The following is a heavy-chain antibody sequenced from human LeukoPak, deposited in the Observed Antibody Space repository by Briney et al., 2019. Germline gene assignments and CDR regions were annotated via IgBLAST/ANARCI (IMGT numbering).Heavy chain of an antibody. CDR2: INPNSGGT. V-gene: IGHV1-2*02. J-gene: IGHJ3*02. CDR1: GYTFTGYY. Sequence: ASVKVSCKASGYTFTGYYIHWVRQAPGQGLEWMGWINPNSGGTNYAQKFQGRVTMTRDTSISTACMELSRLRSDDTAVFYCARGGIAARPCAFDIWGQGTMVTVSS. CDR3: ARGGIAARPCAFDI. D-gene: IGHD6-6*01.